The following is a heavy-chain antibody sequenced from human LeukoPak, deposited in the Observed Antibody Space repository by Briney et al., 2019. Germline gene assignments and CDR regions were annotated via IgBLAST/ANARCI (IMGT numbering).Heavy chain of an antibody. CDR3: AKNYGSGSYLEVYFDY. Sequence: GGSLRLSCAASGFTFSSYGMHWVRQAPGKGLEWVAVIWYDGSNKYYADSVKGRFTISRDNSKNTLYLQMNSLRAEDTAVYYCAKNYGSGSYLEVYFDYLARGPWSTAPQ. J-gene: IGHJ4*02. V-gene: IGHV3-33*06. CDR2: IWYDGSNK. CDR1: GFTFSSYG. D-gene: IGHD3-10*01.